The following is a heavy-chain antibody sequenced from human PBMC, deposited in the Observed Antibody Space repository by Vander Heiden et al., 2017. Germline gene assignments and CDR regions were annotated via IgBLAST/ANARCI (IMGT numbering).Heavy chain of an antibody. Sequence: VQLLESGGGLVQPGGSLRLSCAASGFPFSSSAMSWVRQAPGKGLEWVSAISGSGGSTYYADSVKGRFTISRDNSKNTLYLQMNSLRAEDTAVYYCAKDPYYDSSGYYNYFDYWGQGTLVTVSS. CDR3: AKDPYYDSSGYYNYFDY. CDR1: GFPFSSSA. J-gene: IGHJ4*02. D-gene: IGHD3-22*01. V-gene: IGHV3-23*01. CDR2: ISGSGGST.